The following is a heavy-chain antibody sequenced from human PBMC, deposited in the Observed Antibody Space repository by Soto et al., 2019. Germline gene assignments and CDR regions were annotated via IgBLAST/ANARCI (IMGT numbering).Heavy chain of an antibody. Sequence: QVQLVESGGGVVQPGRSLRLSCAASGFTFSSYGMHWVRQAPGKGLEWVAVISYDGSNKYYADSVKGRFTISRDNSKNTLYLQMNSLRAEDTAVYYCAKDAHRGCSSTSCQYYYYYYYMDVWGKGTTVTVSS. J-gene: IGHJ6*03. CDR3: AKDAHRGCSSTSCQYYYYYYYMDV. D-gene: IGHD2-2*01. CDR1: GFTFSSYG. CDR2: ISYDGSNK. V-gene: IGHV3-30*18.